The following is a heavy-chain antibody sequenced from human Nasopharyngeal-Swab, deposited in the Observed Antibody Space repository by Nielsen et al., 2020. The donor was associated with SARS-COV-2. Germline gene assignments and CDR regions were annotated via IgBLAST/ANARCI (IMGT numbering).Heavy chain of an antibody. D-gene: IGHD4-17*01. CDR2: ISSSSSYI. V-gene: IGHV3-21*01. CDR1: GFTFSSYS. CDR3: ANLYGDIYLDY. Sequence: GGSLRLSCAASGFTFSSYSMNWVRQAPGKGLEWVSSISSSSSYIYYADSVKGRFTISRDNSKNTLYLQMNSLRAEDTAVYYCANLYGDIYLDYWGQGTLVTVSS. J-gene: IGHJ4*02.